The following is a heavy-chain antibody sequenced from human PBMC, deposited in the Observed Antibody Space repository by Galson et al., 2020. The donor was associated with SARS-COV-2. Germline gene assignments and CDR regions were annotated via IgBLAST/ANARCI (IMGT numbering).Heavy chain of an antibody. CDR1: GFTFRSSA. CDR3: ARETDDYTSSWYDY. D-gene: IGHD6-13*01. V-gene: IGHV3-30*04. CDR2: ISYDGTKR. J-gene: IGHJ4*02. Sequence: GGSLRLSCRASGFTFRSSAMHWVRQAPGKGLEWVAIISYDGTKRYNLDSVKGRFTISRDNSKNTLYLQMDSLTTEDTAVYYCARETDDYTSSWYDYWGQGTLVTVSS.